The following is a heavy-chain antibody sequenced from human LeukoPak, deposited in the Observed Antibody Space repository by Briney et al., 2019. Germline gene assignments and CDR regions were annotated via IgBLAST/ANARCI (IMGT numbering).Heavy chain of an antibody. CDR1: GYNFTTYW. V-gene: IGHV5-51*01. Sequence: PGESLKISCKGSGYNFTTYWIAWVRQMPGKGLEWMGMIYPADSDTRYSPSFQGHVTFSADKSISTAYLQWSSLKPSDTAMYYCARRVNEEDYTTSWFDPWGQGTLVTVSS. CDR2: IYPADSDT. CDR3: ARRVNEEDYTTSWFDP. D-gene: IGHD3-16*01. J-gene: IGHJ5*02.